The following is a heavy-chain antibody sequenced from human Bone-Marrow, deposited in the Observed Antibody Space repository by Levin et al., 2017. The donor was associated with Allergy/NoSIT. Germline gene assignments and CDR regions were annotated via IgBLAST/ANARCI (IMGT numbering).Heavy chain of an antibody. CDR1: GGSISSYY. V-gene: IGHV4-59*01. CDR2: IYYSGST. Sequence: PGGSLRLSCTVSGGSISSYYWSWIRQPPGKGLEWIGYIYYSGSTNYNPSLKSRVTISVDTSKNQFSLKLSSVTAADTAVYYCARGGVIVVPAAIPYYYYYGMDVWGQGTTVTVSS. D-gene: IGHD2-2*01. J-gene: IGHJ6*02. CDR3: ARGGVIVVPAAIPYYYYYGMDV.